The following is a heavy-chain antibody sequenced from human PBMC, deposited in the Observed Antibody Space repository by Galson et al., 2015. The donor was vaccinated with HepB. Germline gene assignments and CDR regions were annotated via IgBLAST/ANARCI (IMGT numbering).Heavy chain of an antibody. V-gene: IGHV3-48*02. Sequence: SLRLSCAASGFTFSSYSMNWVRQAPGKGLECVSYISSSSSTIYYADSVKGRFTISRDNAKNSLFLQMNSLRDEDTAVYYCAQRDYGGSSNWGQGTLVTVSS. D-gene: IGHD4-23*01. CDR3: AQRDYGGSSN. CDR1: GFTFSSYS. J-gene: IGHJ4*02. CDR2: ISSSSSTI.